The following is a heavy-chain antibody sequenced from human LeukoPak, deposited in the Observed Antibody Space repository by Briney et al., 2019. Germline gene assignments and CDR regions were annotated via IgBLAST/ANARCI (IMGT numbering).Heavy chain of an antibody. D-gene: IGHD6-19*01. Sequence: PGGSLRLSCAASGFTFSDFSINWVRQAPGKGLEWVSSINPTSTSIYYADAVRGRFTISRDNAKSSLYLQMNSLRAEDTAVYYCARGRWLVFRGQGTLVTVSS. CDR2: INPTSTSI. CDR1: GFTFSDFS. J-gene: IGHJ4*02. CDR3: ARGRWLVF. V-gene: IGHV3-21*01.